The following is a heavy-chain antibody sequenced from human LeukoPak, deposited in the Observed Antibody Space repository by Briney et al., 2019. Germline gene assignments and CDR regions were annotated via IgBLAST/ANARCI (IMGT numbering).Heavy chain of an antibody. CDR3: ARQSREGYNIFDY. J-gene: IGHJ4*02. D-gene: IGHD5-24*01. V-gene: IGHV4-61*08. Sequence: SETLSLTCTVSGGSISSGGYYWNWIRQHPGKGLEWIGYIYYSGNTNYNPSLKSRVTISIDTSKNQFSLKQTSVTAADTAVYYCARQSREGYNIFDYWGQGTLVTVSS. CDR1: GGSISSGGYY. CDR2: IYYSGNT.